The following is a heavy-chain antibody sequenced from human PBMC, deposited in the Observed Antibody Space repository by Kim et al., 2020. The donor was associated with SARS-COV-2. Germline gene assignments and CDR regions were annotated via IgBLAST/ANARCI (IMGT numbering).Heavy chain of an antibody. J-gene: IGHJ6*02. CDR3: VRDPLDYDVLTGYLNSFYGMDV. CDR1: GFTFSSHG. D-gene: IGHD3-9*01. Sequence: GGSLRLSCAASGFTFSSHGMHWVRQAPGKGLEWVAAIWFDGSNEYYKDSVKGRFTISRDNSRNTLYLQMNSLRAEDTAVYYCVRDPLDYDVLTGYLNSFYGMDVWGQGTTVTVPS. V-gene: IGHV3-33*08. CDR2: IWFDGSNE.